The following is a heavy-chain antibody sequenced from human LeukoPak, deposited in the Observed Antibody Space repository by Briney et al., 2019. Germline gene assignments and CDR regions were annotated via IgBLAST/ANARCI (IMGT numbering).Heavy chain of an antibody. CDR3: ARDVAYGDYVDY. V-gene: IGHV4-61*02. D-gene: IGHD4-17*01. CDR1: GGSISSGSYF. Sequence: SETLSLTCTVSGGSISSGSYFWSWIRQPAGKGLGWIGRIYASGSANYNPSLKSRVTISVDTSKNQFSLKLSSVTAADTAVYYCARDVAYGDYVDYWGQGTLVTVSS. J-gene: IGHJ4*02. CDR2: IYASGSA.